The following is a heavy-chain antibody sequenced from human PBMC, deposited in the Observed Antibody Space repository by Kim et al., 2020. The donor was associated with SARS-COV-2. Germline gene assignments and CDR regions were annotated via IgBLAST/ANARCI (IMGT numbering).Heavy chain of an antibody. CDR1: GGSFSGYY. CDR2: INHSGST. CDR3: ARKKRSDWYFDL. D-gene: IGHD3-3*01. J-gene: IGHJ2*01. V-gene: IGHV4-34*01. Sequence: SETLSLTCAVYGGSFSGYYWSWIRQPPGKGLEWIGEINHSGSTNYNPSLKSRVTISVDTSKNQFSLKLSSVTAADTAVYYCARKKRSDWYFDLWGRGTLVTVSS.